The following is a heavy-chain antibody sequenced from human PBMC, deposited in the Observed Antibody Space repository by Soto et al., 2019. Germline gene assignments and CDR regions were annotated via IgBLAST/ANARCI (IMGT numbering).Heavy chain of an antibody. Sequence: SKTLSLTCTVSGDSISSGDYSWSWIRQPPGKGLEWIGYIYHSGSTYYNPSLKSRVTISVDRSKNQFSLKLSSVTAADTAVYYCARAHGSGWGAFDIWGQGTMVT. CDR1: GDSISSGDYS. J-gene: IGHJ3*02. CDR3: ARAHGSGWGAFDI. D-gene: IGHD3-10*01. V-gene: IGHV4-30-2*01. CDR2: IYHSGST.